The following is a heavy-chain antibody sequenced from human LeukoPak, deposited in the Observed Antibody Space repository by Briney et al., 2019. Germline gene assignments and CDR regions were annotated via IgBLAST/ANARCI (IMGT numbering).Heavy chain of an antibody. J-gene: IGHJ4*02. Sequence: GGSLRLSCAASGFTVSSNFMSWVRQAPGKGLEWVLVVYSDGSTYYADSVKGRFSISRDNSKNTLYLQMNSLRAEDTAVYYCAKGAVWSGYYPFDYWGQGTLVTVSS. CDR2: VYSDGST. D-gene: IGHD3-3*01. CDR3: AKGAVWSGYYPFDY. CDR1: GFTVSSNF. V-gene: IGHV3-66*01.